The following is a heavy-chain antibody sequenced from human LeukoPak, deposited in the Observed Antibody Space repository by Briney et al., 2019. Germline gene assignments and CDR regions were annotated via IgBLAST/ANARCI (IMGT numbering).Heavy chain of an antibody. J-gene: IGHJ4*02. Sequence: GGSLRLSCAASGFTFSSYWMSWVRQAPGKGLEWVANIKQDGSEKYYVDSVKGRFTISRDNAKNSLYLQMNSLRAEDTAVYYCARGPGSGLGELSLLSAAFDYWGQGTLVTVSS. CDR1: GFTFSSYW. V-gene: IGHV3-7*01. D-gene: IGHD3-16*02. CDR3: ARGPGSGLGELSLLSAAFDY. CDR2: IKQDGSEK.